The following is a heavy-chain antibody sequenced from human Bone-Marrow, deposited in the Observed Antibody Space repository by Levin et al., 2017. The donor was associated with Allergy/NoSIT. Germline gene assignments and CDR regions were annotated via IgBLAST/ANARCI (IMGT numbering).Heavy chain of an antibody. CDR2: IDPSDSYT. Sequence: GGSLRLSCQGSGFSFATYWINWVRQMPGKGLEWMGRIDPSDSYTTYSPSFQGHVSISVDKSISTAYLEWRSLKASDTAMYFCARQVGGYCTGDKCWGHNRADSWGQGTLVTVSS. V-gene: IGHV5-10-1*01. J-gene: IGHJ5*01. D-gene: IGHD2-8*02. CDR3: ARQVGGYCTGDKCWGHNRADS. CDR1: GFSFATYW.